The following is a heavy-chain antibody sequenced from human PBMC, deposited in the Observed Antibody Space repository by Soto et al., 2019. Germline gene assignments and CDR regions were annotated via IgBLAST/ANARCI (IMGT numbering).Heavy chain of an antibody. CDR2: ICNSGTT. CDR1: GGSIRSYC. CDR3: ARVAGLSDFDY. J-gene: IGHJ4*02. Sequence: SETLSLTCTVSGGSIRSYCWTWIRQPPGEGLEWIGCICNSGTTNYNPSLKSRVTISVDTSKNQFSLKLSSVTAADTAVYYCARVAGLSDFDYWGQGTLVTVSS. V-gene: IGHV4-59*01.